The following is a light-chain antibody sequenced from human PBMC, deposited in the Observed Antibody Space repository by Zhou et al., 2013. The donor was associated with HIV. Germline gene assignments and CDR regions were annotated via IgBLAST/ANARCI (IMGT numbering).Light chain of an antibody. CDR3: QQSYSLPRT. V-gene: IGKV1-5*03. Sequence: DIQMTQSPSTLSASVGDRVTITCRASQSINTWLAWYQQKPGKAPNLLIYKTSTLESGVPSRFSGSGSGTKFTLTISSVQREDVATYYCQQSYSLPRTFGQGTKVE. CDR1: QSINTW. CDR2: KTS. J-gene: IGKJ1*01.